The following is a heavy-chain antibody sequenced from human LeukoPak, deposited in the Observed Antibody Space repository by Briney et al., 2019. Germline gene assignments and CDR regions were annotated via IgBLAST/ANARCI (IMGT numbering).Heavy chain of an antibody. CDR2: INPNSGNA. J-gene: IGHJ6*03. CDR3: ARALAWGGSCYSYYYMDV. CDR1: GYTFSDYD. Sequence: GASVKVSCKASGYTFSDYDINWVRQATGQGLEWMGWINPNSGNAGYAQKFQGRVTMTRNTSISTAYMELSSLRSEDTAVYYCARALAWGGSCYSYYYMDVWDKGTTVTVSS. D-gene: IGHD2-15*01. V-gene: IGHV1-8*01.